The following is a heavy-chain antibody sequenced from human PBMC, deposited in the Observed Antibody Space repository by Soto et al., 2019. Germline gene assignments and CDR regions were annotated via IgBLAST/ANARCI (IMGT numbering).Heavy chain of an antibody. V-gene: IGHV3-53*02. CDR2: TFTGGST. D-gene: IGHD1-26*01. J-gene: IGHJ6*02. CDR1: GFSVTTNY. Sequence: EVQLVETGGGLIQPGGSLRLSCLASGFSVTTNYIIWVRQPPGKGLEGVSTTFTGGSTHYADSVKGRFSISRDNSKNTVYLQMNNLRVEDTAVYYCAKKPPSSIQGWAFGMDVWGQGTTVSVSS. CDR3: AKKPPSSIQGWAFGMDV.